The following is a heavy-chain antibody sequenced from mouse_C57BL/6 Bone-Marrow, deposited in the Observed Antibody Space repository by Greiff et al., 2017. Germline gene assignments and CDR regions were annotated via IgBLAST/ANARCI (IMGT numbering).Heavy chain of an antibody. CDR1: GYSFTDYN. D-gene: IGHD1-1*01. CDR3: AISSIYWYFDV. CDR2: INPNFGTT. V-gene: IGHV1-39*01. J-gene: IGHJ1*03. Sequence: VQLQQSGPELVKPGASVKISCKASGYSFTDYNMNWVKQSNGKSLEWIGVINPNFGTTSYNQKFKGKATLTVDQSFSTAYMQLKSLTSEDSAVYYCAISSIYWYFDVWGTGTTVTVSS.